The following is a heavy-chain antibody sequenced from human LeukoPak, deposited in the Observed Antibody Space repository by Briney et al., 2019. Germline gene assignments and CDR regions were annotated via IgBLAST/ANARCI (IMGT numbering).Heavy chain of an antibody. CDR2: IYYSGST. CDR1: GGSISSGDYY. CDR3: ARGRSGYYFDY. V-gene: IGHV4-31*03. D-gene: IGHD1-26*01. J-gene: IGHJ4*02. Sequence: PSETLSLTCTVSGGSISSGDYYWSWIRQHPGKGLEWIGYIYYSGSTYYNPSLRSRVTISVDTSKNQFSLKLSSVTAADTAVYYCARGRSGYYFDYWGQGTLVTVSS.